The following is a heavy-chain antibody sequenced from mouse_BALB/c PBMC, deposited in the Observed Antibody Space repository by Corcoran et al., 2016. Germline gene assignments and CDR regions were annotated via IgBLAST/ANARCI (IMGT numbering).Heavy chain of an antibody. J-gene: IGHJ3*01. CDR2: IDPANGNT. CDR1: GFNVKDTC. D-gene: IGHD4-1*01. V-gene: IGHV14-3*02. Sequence: EVQLQQSGAEIVKPGASDKLSCTATGFNVKDTCMHCVKQRPEQGLGWIGRIDPANGNTRYDPKFQGKATITSDTSSKTAYLQLSSLTSEDTAVYYCARDDWDWFAYWGQGTLVTVSA. CDR3: ARDDWDWFAY.